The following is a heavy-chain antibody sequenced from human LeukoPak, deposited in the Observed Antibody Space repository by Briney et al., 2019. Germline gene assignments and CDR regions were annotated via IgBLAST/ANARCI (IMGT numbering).Heavy chain of an antibody. D-gene: IGHD3-22*01. Sequence: GGSLRLSCAASGFTFSDFYMTWLRQAPGKGLEWVSYISNRGSTIHYADSVRGRFTISRDNAKRSLYLQMNSLRAEDTAVYYCARSADRSGYFREITLYYFDYWGQGTLVTVSS. J-gene: IGHJ4*02. CDR2: ISNRGSTI. CDR3: ARSADRSGYFREITLYYFDY. V-gene: IGHV3-11*01. CDR1: GFTFSDFY.